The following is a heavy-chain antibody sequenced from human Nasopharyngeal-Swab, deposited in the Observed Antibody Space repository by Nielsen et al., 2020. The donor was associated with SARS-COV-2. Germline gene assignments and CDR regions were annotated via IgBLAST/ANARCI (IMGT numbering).Heavy chain of an antibody. J-gene: IGHJ6*03. CDR1: GYTFTGCY. CDR3: ARGPGTGGYGAKSPRYQNSYYMDV. V-gene: IGHV1-2*04. CDR2: INPNTGGT. D-gene: IGHD5-12*01. Sequence: SVKVSCKASGYTFTGCYIYWVRQAPGQGLEWMGWINPNTGGTNYVQKFRGWVTMTRDTSISTAYMELSRLTSDDTAVYYCARGPGTGGYGAKSPRYQNSYYMDVWGKGTTVIVS.